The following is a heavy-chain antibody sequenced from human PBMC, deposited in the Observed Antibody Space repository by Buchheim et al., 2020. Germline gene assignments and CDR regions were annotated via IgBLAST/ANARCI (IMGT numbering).Heavy chain of an antibody. V-gene: IGHV4-34*01. Sequence: QVQLQQWGAGLLKPSETLSLTCAVYGGSFSGYYWSWIRQPPGKGLGWIGEINHGGSTNYNTSLKSRVTISIDTLTNQNSLKLSSVTAADTAVYYCARGRDGKNNWFDPWGQGTL. D-gene: IGHD2-21*02. CDR3: ARGRDGKNNWFDP. CDR1: GGSFSGYY. CDR2: INHGGST. J-gene: IGHJ5*02.